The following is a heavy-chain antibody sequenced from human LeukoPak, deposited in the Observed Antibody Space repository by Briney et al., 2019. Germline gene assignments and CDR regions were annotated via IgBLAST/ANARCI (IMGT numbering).Heavy chain of an antibody. J-gene: IGHJ5*02. CDR3: ARQGGSGWYGDWFDP. Sequence: PSETLSLTCAVYGGSFSGYYWSWTRQPPGKGLEWIGEINHSGSTNYNPSLKSRVTISVDTSKNQFSLKLSSVTAADTAVYYCARQGGSGWYGDWFDPWGQGTLVTVSS. V-gene: IGHV4-34*01. D-gene: IGHD6-19*01. CDR2: INHSGST. CDR1: GGSFSGYY.